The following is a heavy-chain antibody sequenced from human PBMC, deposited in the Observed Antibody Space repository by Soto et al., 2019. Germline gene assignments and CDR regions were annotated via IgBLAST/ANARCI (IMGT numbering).Heavy chain of an antibody. CDR1: GFTFSSYA. D-gene: IGHD4-17*01. Sequence: PGGSLRLSCAASGFTFSSYAMHWVRQAPGKGLEWVAVISYDGRNEYYADSVKGRFTISRDSSKNTLYLQMNSLRSEDTAVYYCSKDSDYGGMGNSYYYYGTDVWGQGTTVTVSS. V-gene: IGHV3-30*18. CDR3: SKDSDYGGMGNSYYYYGTDV. J-gene: IGHJ6*02. CDR2: ISYDGRNE.